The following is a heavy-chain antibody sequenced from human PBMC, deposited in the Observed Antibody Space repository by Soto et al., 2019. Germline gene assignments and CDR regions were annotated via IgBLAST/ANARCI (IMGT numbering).Heavy chain of an antibody. CDR1: GGSSSGSG. V-gene: IGHV4-59*01. D-gene: IGHD6-19*01. CDR2: VYYTGST. J-gene: IGHJ4*02. CDR3: ARSVAVPGAHIDY. Sequence: SETLSLTCSVAGGSSSGSGCSWILQSPGKGLEWLGYVYYTGSTNYSPSLRSRVSISVDTSKNEFSLRLSSVTAADTAVYFCARSVAVPGAHIDYWGQGTQVTVSS.